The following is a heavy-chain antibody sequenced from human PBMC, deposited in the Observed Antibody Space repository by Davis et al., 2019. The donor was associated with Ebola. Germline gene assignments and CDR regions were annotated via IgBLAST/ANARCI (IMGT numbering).Heavy chain of an antibody. J-gene: IGHJ6*02. CDR3: ARGHGEIYYYGMDV. V-gene: IGHV3-73*01. CDR1: GFTFSGSA. CDR2: IRSKANSYAT. Sequence: GGSLRLSCAASGFTFSGSAMHWVRQASGKGLEWVGRIRSKANSYATAYAASVKGRFTISRDDSKNTLYLEMNSLRAEDTAVYYCARGHGEIYYYGMDVWGQGTTVTVSS. D-gene: IGHD2-21*01.